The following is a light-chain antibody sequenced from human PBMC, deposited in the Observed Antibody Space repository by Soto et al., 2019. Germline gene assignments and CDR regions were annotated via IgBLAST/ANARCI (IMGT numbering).Light chain of an antibody. V-gene: IGKV1-9*01. Sequence: IQLTQSPSSLSASVGDRVTITCRASQDISSYLAWYQQTPGKAPILLIYDAATLQSGVPSRFSGSGSGTDFTLTISSLQPEDFATYYCQQLWTYPLTFGGGTKVEI. CDR1: QDISSY. J-gene: IGKJ4*01. CDR3: QQLWTYPLT. CDR2: DAA.